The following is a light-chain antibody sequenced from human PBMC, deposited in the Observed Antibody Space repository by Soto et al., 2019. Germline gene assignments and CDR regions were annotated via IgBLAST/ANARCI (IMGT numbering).Light chain of an antibody. V-gene: IGKV3-11*01. CDR3: QQRQYWPPIT. J-gene: IGKJ5*01. Sequence: EIVLTQSPATLSLSPGERATLSCGASQSVSSYLAWYQQKPGQAPRLLNYEASRRPTDIPARFSGSGSGTDFTLTISSLEPEDFAIYYCQQRQYWPPITFGQGTRLEI. CDR1: QSVSSY. CDR2: EAS.